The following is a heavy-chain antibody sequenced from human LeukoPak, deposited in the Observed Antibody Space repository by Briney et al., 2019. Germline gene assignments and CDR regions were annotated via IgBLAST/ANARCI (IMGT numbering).Heavy chain of an antibody. V-gene: IGHV3-7*01. CDR2: INHDGSAT. J-gene: IGHJ4*02. CDR1: GFTFNTYW. Sequence: PGGSPRLSCATPGFTFNTYWMTWVRQAPRKGREWVANINHDGSATFYVDSVKGRFAISRDNAESSLHLQMNSLRAEDTALYYCATSVDTAAGPYWGQGTLVTVSS. D-gene: IGHD6-13*01. CDR3: ATSVDTAAGPY.